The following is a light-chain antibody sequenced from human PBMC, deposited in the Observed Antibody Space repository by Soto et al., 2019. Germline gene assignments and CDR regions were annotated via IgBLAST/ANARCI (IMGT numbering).Light chain of an antibody. CDR2: DVS. V-gene: IGLV2-14*01. J-gene: IGLJ1*01. CDR3: SSYTSSNTQV. CDR1: SSDVGGYNY. Sequence: QSVLTHPASVSGSPGQSITISCTGTSSDVGGYNYVSWYQQHPGKAPKLMIFDVSNRPSGVSSRFSGSKSGNTASLIIAGLQAEDEADYYCSSYTSSNTQVFGTGTKVTVL.